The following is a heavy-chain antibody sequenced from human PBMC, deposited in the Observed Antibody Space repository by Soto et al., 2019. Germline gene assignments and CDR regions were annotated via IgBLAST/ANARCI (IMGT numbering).Heavy chain of an antibody. V-gene: IGHV3-30-3*01. CDR1: GFTFSSYA. CDR3: ARDRNGIITMVRGVIITRWGMDV. Sequence: GGSLRLSCAASGFTFSSYAMHWVRQAPGKGLEWVAVISYDGSNKYYADSVKGRFTISRDNSKNTLYLQMNSLRAEDTAVYYCARDRNGIITMVRGVIITRWGMDVWGQGTTVTVSS. CDR2: ISYDGSNK. D-gene: IGHD3-10*01. J-gene: IGHJ6*02.